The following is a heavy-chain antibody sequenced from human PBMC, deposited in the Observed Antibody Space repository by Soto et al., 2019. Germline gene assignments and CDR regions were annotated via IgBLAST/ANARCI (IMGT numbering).Heavy chain of an antibody. J-gene: IGHJ6*02. CDR2: INAGNGNT. CDR3: ARVSYDSSGYYGYYYYGMDV. CDR1: GYTFTSYA. D-gene: IGHD3-22*01. V-gene: IGHV1-3*01. Sequence: QVQLVQSGAEVKKPGASVKVSCKASGYTFTSYAMHWVRQAPGQRLEWMGWINAGNGNTKYSQKFQGRVTITRDTSASTAYMELSSLRSEDTAVYYCARVSYDSSGYYGYYYYGMDVWGQGTTVTVSS.